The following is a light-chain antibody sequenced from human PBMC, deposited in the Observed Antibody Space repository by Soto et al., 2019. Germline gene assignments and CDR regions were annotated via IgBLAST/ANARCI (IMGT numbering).Light chain of an antibody. CDR1: SGYSNYK. CDR3: GADHGSGGNFVYI. CDR2: VGTGGIVG. Sequence: QPVLTQPPSASASLGASVTLTCTLSSGYSNYKVDWYQQRPGKGPRFVMRVGTGGIVGSKGDGIPDRFSVLGSGLNRYLTIKNIQEEDESDYHCGADHGSGGNFVYIFGTGTKATVL. J-gene: IGLJ1*01. V-gene: IGLV9-49*03.